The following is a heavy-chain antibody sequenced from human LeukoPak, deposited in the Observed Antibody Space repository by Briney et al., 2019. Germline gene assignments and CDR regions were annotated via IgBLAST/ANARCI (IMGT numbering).Heavy chain of an antibody. V-gene: IGHV3-21*01. CDR2: ISSSSSYI. D-gene: IGHD5-12*01. Sequence: GGSLRLSCAASGFTFSSYSMNWVGQAPGKGLEWVSSISSSSSYIYYGDSVKGRFTISRDNAKDSLYLQMNSLRAEDTAVYYCARDYEIYWGQGTLVTVSS. J-gene: IGHJ4*02. CDR1: GFTFSSYS. CDR3: ARDYEIY.